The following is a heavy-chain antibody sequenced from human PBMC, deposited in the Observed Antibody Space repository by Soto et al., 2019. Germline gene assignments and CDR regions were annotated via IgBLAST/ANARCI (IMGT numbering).Heavy chain of an antibody. Sequence: PGGSLRLSCAASGFTFSDYYVSWIRQAPGKGLEWVSYISSSGSTIYYADSVKGRFTISRDNAKNSLYLQMNSLRAEDTAVYYCARDYATDYAFDIWGQGTMVTVSS. J-gene: IGHJ3*02. D-gene: IGHD4-17*01. V-gene: IGHV3-11*01. CDR1: GFTFSDYY. CDR3: ARDYATDYAFDI. CDR2: ISSSGSTI.